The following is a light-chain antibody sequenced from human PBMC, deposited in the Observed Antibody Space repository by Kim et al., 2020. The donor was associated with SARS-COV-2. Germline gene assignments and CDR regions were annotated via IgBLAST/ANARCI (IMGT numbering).Light chain of an antibody. V-gene: IGKV1-33*01. CDR2: DAS. Sequence: AYVRDRVTITCQASQDIKKFLNGDQQKPGKAPKLLIYDASNLETGVPSRFSGSGSGTHFTLTISGLQPEDIATYYCQQYDYPPLTFGGGTKVDIK. CDR3: QQYDYPPLT. J-gene: IGKJ4*01. CDR1: QDIKKF.